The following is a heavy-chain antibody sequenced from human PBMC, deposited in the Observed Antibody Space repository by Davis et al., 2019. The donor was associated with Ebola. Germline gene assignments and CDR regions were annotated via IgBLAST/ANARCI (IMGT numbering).Heavy chain of an antibody. J-gene: IGHJ4*02. CDR2: IIPIFATA. V-gene: IGHV1-69*13. CDR1: GYTFTSYY. Sequence: SVKVSCKASGYTFTSYYMHWVRQAPGQGLEWMGGIIPIFATAKYVEKFQGRVTITADESTSTAYMELSSLRSDDTAVYYCARHGGGSGYDCWGQGTLVTVSS. CDR3: ARHGGGSGYDC. D-gene: IGHD2-21*01.